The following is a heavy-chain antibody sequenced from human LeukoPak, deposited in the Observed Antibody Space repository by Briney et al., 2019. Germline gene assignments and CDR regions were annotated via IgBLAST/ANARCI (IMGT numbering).Heavy chain of an antibody. CDR3: ARTVVVVPAAIPFDY. Sequence: SVKVSCKASGGTFSNYGISWVRQAPGQGLEWTGGIIPIFGTTNYAQKFQGRVTITADESTSTAYMELSSLRSEDTAVYYCARTVVVVPAAIPFDYWGQGTLVTVSS. J-gene: IGHJ4*02. D-gene: IGHD2-2*02. V-gene: IGHV1-69*13. CDR2: IIPIFGTT. CDR1: GGTFSNYG.